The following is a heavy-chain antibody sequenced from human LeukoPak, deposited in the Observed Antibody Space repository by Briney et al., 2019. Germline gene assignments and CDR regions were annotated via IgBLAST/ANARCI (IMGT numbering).Heavy chain of an antibody. Sequence: PSETLSLTCALYGGSFRGYYWSRIRQPPGKGLEWIGEINHSGSTNYNPSLKSRVTISVDTSKNQFSLKLSSVTAADTAVYYCARGLPRTAGITGTMSGYYFDYWGHVTLVTVSS. CDR2: INHSGST. V-gene: IGHV4-34*01. J-gene: IGHJ4*01. CDR3: ARGLPRTAGITGTMSGYYFDY. CDR1: GGSFRGYY. D-gene: IGHD1-7*01.